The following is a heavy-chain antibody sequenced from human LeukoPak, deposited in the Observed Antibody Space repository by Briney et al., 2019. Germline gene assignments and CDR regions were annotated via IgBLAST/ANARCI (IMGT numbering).Heavy chain of an antibody. CDR2: IYYSGST. CDR1: GGSISSYY. J-gene: IGHJ5*02. V-gene: IGHV4-59*08. D-gene: IGHD1-26*01. CDR3: ARHQGSGTGFDP. Sequence: PSETLSLTCTVSGGSISSYYWSWIRQPPGKGLEWIGYIYYSGSTNYNPSLKSRVTISVDTSKNQFSLKLSSVTAADTAVYYCARHQGSGTGFDPWGQGTLVTVSS.